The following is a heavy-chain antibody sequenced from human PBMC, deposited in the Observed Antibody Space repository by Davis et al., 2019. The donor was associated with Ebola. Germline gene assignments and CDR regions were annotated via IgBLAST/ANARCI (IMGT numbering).Heavy chain of an antibody. Sequence: GESLKISCAASGFTFSSYGMHWVRQAPGKGLEWVAVIWYDGSNKYYADSVKGRFTISRDNSKNTLYLQMNSLRAEDTAVYYCARVRGYRIYFDYWGQGTLVTVSS. V-gene: IGHV3-33*01. J-gene: IGHJ4*02. CDR1: GFTFSSYG. D-gene: IGHD5-18*01. CDR3: ARVRGYRIYFDY. CDR2: IWYDGSNK.